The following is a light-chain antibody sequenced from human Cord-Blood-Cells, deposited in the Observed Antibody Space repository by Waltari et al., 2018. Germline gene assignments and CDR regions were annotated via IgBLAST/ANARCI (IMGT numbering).Light chain of an antibody. J-gene: IGKJ1*01. CDR2: AAS. V-gene: IGKV1-39*01. Sequence: DIQMTQTPSSLSASVGDRVPITCRASQSISRYLNWYQQKPGKAPKLLFYAASSLKSGVPSRFSGSGSGTDFTLTISSLQPEDFVTYYCQQSYSTPWTFGQGTKVEIK. CDR1: QSISRY. CDR3: QQSYSTPWT.